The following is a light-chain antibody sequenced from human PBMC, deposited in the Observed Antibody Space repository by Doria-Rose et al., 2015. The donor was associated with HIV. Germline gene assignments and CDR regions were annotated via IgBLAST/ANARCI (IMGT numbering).Light chain of an antibody. CDR3: HQYGTSWT. J-gene: IGKJ1*01. CDR1: QSFSSSY. CDR2: DGS. Sequence: EIVLTQSPGTLSLSPGERATPSCRASQSFSSSYLAWYQQQPGQAPSLPIHDGSTRATGIPDRFSASGSGTDFTLTINRLEPEDFALYYCHQYGTSWTFGQGTKVEI. V-gene: IGKV3-20*01.